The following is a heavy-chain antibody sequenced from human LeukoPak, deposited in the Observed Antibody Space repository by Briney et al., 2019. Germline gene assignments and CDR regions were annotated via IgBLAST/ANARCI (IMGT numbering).Heavy chain of an antibody. CDR3: ASPGVQLWSNFDY. CDR1: GSTFTNYD. Sequence: SGGSLRLSCAASGSTFTNYDMSWVRQAPGKGLEWVSAISGSGGSTYYADSVKGRFTISRDNSKNTLYLQMNSLRAEDTAVYYCASPGVQLWSNFDYWGQGTLVTVSS. V-gene: IGHV3-23*01. J-gene: IGHJ4*02. D-gene: IGHD5-18*01. CDR2: ISGSGGST.